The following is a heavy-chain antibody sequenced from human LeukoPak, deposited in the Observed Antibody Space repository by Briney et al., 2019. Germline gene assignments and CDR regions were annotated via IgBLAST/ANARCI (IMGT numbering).Heavy chain of an antibody. CDR2: FDPEDGET. Sequence: ASVEVSCKVSGYTLTELSMHWVRQAPGKGLEWMGGFDPEDGETIYAQKFQGRVTMTEDTSTDTAYMELSSLRSEDTAVYYCATSPRWFGELPFWGQGTLVTVSS. V-gene: IGHV1-24*01. CDR1: GYTLTELS. CDR3: ATSPRWFGELPF. J-gene: IGHJ4*02. D-gene: IGHD3-10*01.